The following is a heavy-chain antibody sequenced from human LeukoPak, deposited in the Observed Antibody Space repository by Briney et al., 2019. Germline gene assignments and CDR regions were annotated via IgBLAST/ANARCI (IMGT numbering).Heavy chain of an antibody. D-gene: IGHD5-18*01. J-gene: IGHJ4*02. CDR3: ARDHAMTGYSYGRYFDY. Sequence: GGSLRLSCAASGFTFSSYAMHWVRQAPGKGLEWVAVISYDGSNKYYADSVKGRFTISRDNSKNTLYLQMNSLRVEDTAVYYCARDHAMTGYSYGRYFDYWGQGTLVTVSS. CDR1: GFTFSSYA. V-gene: IGHV3-30*04. CDR2: ISYDGSNK.